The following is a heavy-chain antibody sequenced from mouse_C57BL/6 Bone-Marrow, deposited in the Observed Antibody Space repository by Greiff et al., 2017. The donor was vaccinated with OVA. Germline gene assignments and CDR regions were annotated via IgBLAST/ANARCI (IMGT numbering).Heavy chain of an antibody. J-gene: IGHJ2*01. CDR2: IYPRDGST. CDR3: AREPYGSSYDYFDY. D-gene: IGHD1-1*01. V-gene: IGHV1-85*01. CDR1: GYTFTSYD. Sequence: VKLVESGPELVKPGASVKLSCKASGYTFTSYDINWVKQRPGQGLEWIGWIYPRDGSTKYNEKFKGKATLTVDTSSSTAYMELHSLTSEDSAVYFCAREPYGSSYDYFDYWGQGTTLTVSS.